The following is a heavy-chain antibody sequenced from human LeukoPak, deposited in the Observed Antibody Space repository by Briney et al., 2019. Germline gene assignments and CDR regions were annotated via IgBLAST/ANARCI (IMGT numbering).Heavy chain of an antibody. CDR3: ARGRSNYDLYYYGMDV. J-gene: IGHJ6*02. Sequence: PSETLSLTCAVYGGSFSGYYRSWIRQPPGKGLEWIGEINHSGSTNYNPSLKSRVTISVDTSKNQFSLKLSSVTAADTAVYYCARGRSNYDLYYYGMDVWGQGTTVTVSS. V-gene: IGHV4-34*01. CDR2: INHSGST. D-gene: IGHD4-11*01. CDR1: GGSFSGYY.